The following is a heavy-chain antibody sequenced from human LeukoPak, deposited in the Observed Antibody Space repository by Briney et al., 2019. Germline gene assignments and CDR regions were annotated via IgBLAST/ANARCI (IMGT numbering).Heavy chain of an antibody. V-gene: IGHV4-34*01. CDR2: INHSGNT. J-gene: IGHJ6*03. Sequence: SETLSLTCAVYGESFSGYYWSWIRQPPGKGLEWIGEINHSGNTNYNPSLESRVTISLDTSKNQFSLKLTAVTAADTAVYYCAGLGGHYYYYYMDVWGKGTTVTVSS. D-gene: IGHD3-16*01. CDR3: AGLGGHYYYYYMDV. CDR1: GESFSGYY.